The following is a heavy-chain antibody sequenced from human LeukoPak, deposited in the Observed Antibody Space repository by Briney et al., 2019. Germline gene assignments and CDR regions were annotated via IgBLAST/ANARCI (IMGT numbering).Heavy chain of an antibody. Sequence: SEPLSLTCTLSGGFISIYYGSWIPRPAGKGLEWIGRIYTSGSTNYIPSLKRRVTMSVDKAKNQFSLKLNSVTAADTAVYYCARDSYSSSWYRTDWFDPWGQGTLVTVSS. J-gene: IGHJ5*02. CDR1: GGFISIYY. CDR2: IYTSGST. CDR3: ARDSYSSSWYRTDWFDP. V-gene: IGHV4-4*07. D-gene: IGHD6-13*01.